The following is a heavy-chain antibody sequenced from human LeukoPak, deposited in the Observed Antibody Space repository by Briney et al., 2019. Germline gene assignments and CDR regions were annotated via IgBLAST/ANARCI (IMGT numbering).Heavy chain of an antibody. J-gene: IGHJ6*03. CDR1: GYTFTGYY. CDR3: ARDDDYGSGTYMDV. Sequence: GASVKVSCKASGYTFTGYYMHWVRQAPGQGLEWMGWINPNSGGTNYAQKFQGRVTMTRDTSISTAYMELGRLRSDDTAVYYCARDDDYGSGTYMDVWGKGTTVTVSS. CDR2: INPNSGGT. D-gene: IGHD3-10*01. V-gene: IGHV1-2*02.